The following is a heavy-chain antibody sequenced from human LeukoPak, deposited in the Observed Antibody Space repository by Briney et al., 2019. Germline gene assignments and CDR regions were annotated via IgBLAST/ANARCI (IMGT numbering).Heavy chain of an antibody. Sequence: SETLSLTCAVSGYSFSSGYYWGWIRHPPGKGLEWIGSIYQSGGSYYNPSLKSRVTISVDTSKNRFSLKLSSVTAADTAVYFCARLYSDYVGGAFDYWGQGTLVTVSS. J-gene: IGHJ4*02. CDR1: GYSFSSGYY. CDR2: IYQSGGS. D-gene: IGHD5-12*01. V-gene: IGHV4-38-2*01. CDR3: ARLYSDYVGGAFDY.